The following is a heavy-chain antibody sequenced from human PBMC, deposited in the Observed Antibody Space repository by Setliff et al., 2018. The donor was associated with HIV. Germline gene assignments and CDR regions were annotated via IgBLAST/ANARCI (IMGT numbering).Heavy chain of an antibody. D-gene: IGHD1-26*01. Sequence: GGSLRLSCAASGFRFETFGMYWVRQAPGKGLEWVAFIRHDGSYAYHADSVKGRFTMSRDNSKNTLFLQMNSLRPEDTAIYYCAKDGNGAFDMWGQGTLVTVSS. CDR1: GFRFETFG. J-gene: IGHJ3*02. CDR2: IRHDGSYA. V-gene: IGHV3-30*02. CDR3: AKDGNGAFDM.